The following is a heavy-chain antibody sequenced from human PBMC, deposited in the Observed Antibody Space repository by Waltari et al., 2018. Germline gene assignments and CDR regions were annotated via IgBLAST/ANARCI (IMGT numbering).Heavy chain of an antibody. V-gene: IGHV4-59*08. CDR2: RRNTGAT. D-gene: IGHD3-22*01. CDR3: AILPIKSLDSVGWGFFDY. CDR1: GNFPSYDH. Sequence: SVPGLVKPSETLSLTCTVSGNFPSYDHWPWMRQAPGKGLEWIAYRRNTGATKCTPSLESRVTLSTDISKKQFSLRLASVTAADTAVYYCAILPIKSLDSVGWGFFDYWGQGILVTVSS. J-gene: IGHJ4*02.